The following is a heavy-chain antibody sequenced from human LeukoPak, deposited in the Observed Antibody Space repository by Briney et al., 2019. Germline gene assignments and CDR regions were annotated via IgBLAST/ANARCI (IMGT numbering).Heavy chain of an antibody. V-gene: IGHV4-39*07. CDR1: GGSISSSSYY. Sequence: SETLSLTCTVSGGSISSSSYYWGWIRQPPGKGLEWIGSIYYSGSTYYNPSLKSRVTISVDTSKNQFSLKLSSVTAADTAVYYCARAIAVADAWGQGTLVTVSS. J-gene: IGHJ5*02. CDR2: IYYSGST. D-gene: IGHD6-19*01. CDR3: ARAIAVADA.